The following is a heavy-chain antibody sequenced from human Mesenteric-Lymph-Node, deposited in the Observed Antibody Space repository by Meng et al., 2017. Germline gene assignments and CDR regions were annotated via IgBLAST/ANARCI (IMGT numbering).Heavy chain of an antibody. CDR2: ISSTSGSTK. D-gene: IGHD5-12*01. Sequence: GESLKISCAASGFSFSDYYMSWIRQAPGKGLEWVSYISSTSGSTKYYADSVKGRFTISRDNAKNSVYLQMNSLRAEDTAIYYCAKEKLSGFDWEFDYWGQGTLVTVSS. CDR3: AKEKLSGFDWEFDY. CDR1: GFSFSDYY. J-gene: IGHJ4*02. V-gene: IGHV3-11*01.